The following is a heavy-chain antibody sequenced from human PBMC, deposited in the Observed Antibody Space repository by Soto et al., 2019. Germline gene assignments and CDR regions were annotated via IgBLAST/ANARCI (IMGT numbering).Heavy chain of an antibody. D-gene: IGHD3-3*01. J-gene: IGHJ5*02. Sequence: QVQLQESGPGLVKPSETLSLTCTVSGGSISSYYWSWIRQPPGKGLEWIGYIYYSGSTNYDPSLKSRVTISVDTSKNQFSLKLSSVTAADTAVYYCARHRNYDFWSGYYTENWFDPRGQGTLVTVSS. CDR1: GGSISSYY. CDR2: IYYSGST. V-gene: IGHV4-59*08. CDR3: ARHRNYDFWSGYYTENWFDP.